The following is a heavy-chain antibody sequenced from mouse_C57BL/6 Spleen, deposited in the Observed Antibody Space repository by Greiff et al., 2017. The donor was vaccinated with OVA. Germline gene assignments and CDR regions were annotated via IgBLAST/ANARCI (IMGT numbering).Heavy chain of an antibody. J-gene: IGHJ2*01. Sequence: QVQLQQPGAELVKPGASVKLSCKASGYTFTSYWMHWVKQRPGQGLEWIGMIHPNSGSTNYNEKFKSKATLTVDKSSSTAYMQLSSLTSEDSAVYYCARSEGYYGKNFDDWGQGTTLTVSS. D-gene: IGHD1-1*01. V-gene: IGHV1-64*01. CDR1: GYTFTSYW. CDR3: ARSEGYYGKNFDD. CDR2: IHPNSGST.